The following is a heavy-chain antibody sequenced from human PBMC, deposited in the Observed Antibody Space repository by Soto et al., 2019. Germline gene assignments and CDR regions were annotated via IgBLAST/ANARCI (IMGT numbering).Heavy chain of an antibody. Sequence: QVQLVQSGAEVKKPGASVNDSCKASGYTFTVYYMHWVRQAPGQGLERMGWTNPKSGGTIYPQKFQGRVTMIWDTSIRTEYMTLTRLRSDDRAVYYCARDLAKGGGNASFDYWGQGTLVSVSS. J-gene: IGHJ4*02. CDR1: GYTFTVYY. CDR2: TNPKSGGT. CDR3: ARDLAKGGGNASFDY. V-gene: IGHV1-2*02. D-gene: IGHD1-1*01.